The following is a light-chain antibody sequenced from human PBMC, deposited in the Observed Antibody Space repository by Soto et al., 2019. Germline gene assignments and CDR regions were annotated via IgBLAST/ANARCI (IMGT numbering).Light chain of an antibody. CDR3: VLYMGSGIWV. CDR2: NTN. V-gene: IGLV8-61*01. Sequence: QTVVTQEPSFPVSPGRTVTLTCGLSSGSVSTSYYPSWYQQTPGQAPRTLIYNTNTRSSGVPDRFSGSIRGNKAALTITGAQADDESDYYCVLYMGSGIWVYGGGTKLTVL. CDR1: SGSVSTSYY. J-gene: IGLJ3*02.